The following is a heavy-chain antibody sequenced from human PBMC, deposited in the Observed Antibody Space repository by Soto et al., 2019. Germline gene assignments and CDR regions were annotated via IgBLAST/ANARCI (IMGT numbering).Heavy chain of an antibody. Sequence: GESLKISCKGSGYSFTSYWINWVRQMPGKGLEWMGRIDPSDSYTNYSPSFQGHVTISADKSISTAYLQWSSLKASDTAMYYCASTDYGDYNRYFFYGMDVWGPGPTVTVSS. CDR1: GYSFTSYW. CDR3: ASTDYGDYNRYFFYGMDV. D-gene: IGHD4-17*01. CDR2: IDPSDSYT. V-gene: IGHV5-10-1*01. J-gene: IGHJ6*02.